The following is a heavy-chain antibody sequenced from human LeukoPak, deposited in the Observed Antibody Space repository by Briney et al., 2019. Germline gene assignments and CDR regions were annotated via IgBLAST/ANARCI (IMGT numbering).Heavy chain of an antibody. J-gene: IGHJ4*02. CDR1: GFTFSSSN. V-gene: IGHV3-21*01. D-gene: IGHD3-10*01. CDR2: ISSSSTSI. CDR3: AKDGTGEFLVRY. Sequence: GGSLRLSCAASGFTFSSSNMNWVRQAPGKGLEWVSSISSSSTSIYYADSVKGRFTISRDNAKNLLYLQMNSLRAEDTAVYYCAKDGTGEFLVRYWGQGTLVTVSS.